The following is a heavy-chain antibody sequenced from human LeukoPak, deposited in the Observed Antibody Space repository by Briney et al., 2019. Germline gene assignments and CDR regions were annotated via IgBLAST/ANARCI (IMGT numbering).Heavy chain of an antibody. CDR1: GFTFSTHA. J-gene: IGHJ4*02. CDR2: ISASGGST. V-gene: IGHV3-23*01. Sequence: GGSLILSCAASGFTFSTHAMSWVRQAPGKGLEWVSDISASGGSTYYADSVKGRFTVSRDNSKNTLYLQMSSLRADDTAVYYCAKGPRQQLVTRFDNWGQGTLVTVSS. CDR3: AKGPRQQLVTRFDN. D-gene: IGHD6-13*01.